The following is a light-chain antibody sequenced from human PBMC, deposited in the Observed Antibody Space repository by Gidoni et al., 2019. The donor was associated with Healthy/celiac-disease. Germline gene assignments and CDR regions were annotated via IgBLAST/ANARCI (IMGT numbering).Light chain of an antibody. CDR2: GAS. Sequence: EIVMTQSPATLSVSPGERATLSCRASRSVSSNLAWYQQKPGQAPRLLIYGASTRATGIPARFSGSGSGTEFTLTISSLQSEDFAVYYCQQYNNWPPLTFGQXTKVEIK. V-gene: IGKV3-15*01. CDR1: RSVSSN. J-gene: IGKJ1*01. CDR3: QQYNNWPPLT.